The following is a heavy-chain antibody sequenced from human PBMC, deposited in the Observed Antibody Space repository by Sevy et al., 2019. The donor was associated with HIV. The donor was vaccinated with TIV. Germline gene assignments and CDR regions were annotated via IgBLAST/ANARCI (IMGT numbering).Heavy chain of an antibody. CDR1: GFTFSKYW. CDR2: IKQDAGQK. V-gene: IGHV3-7*01. Sequence: GGSLRLSCAASGFTFSKYWMGWVRQAPGKGLEWVANIKQDAGQKYTVDSVKGRFTISRDNAKNSLYLQMNSLRAEDTAVYFCARDDGNYYFHYWGQGTLVTVSS. CDR3: ARDDGNYYFHY. D-gene: IGHD1-7*01. J-gene: IGHJ4*02.